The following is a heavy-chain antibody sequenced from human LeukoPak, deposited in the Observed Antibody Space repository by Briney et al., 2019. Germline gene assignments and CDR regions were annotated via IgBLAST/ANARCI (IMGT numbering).Heavy chain of an antibody. J-gene: IGHJ6*02. CDR3: ARDSPHSYYDFWSGYRYYYGMDV. D-gene: IGHD3-3*01. CDR1: GFTFSSYS. V-gene: IGHV3-48*02. Sequence: GGSLRLSCAASGFTFSSYSMNWVRQAPGQGLEWVSYISSSSSTIYYADSVKGRFTIYRDNAKNSLYLQMNRLRDVDTAVYYCARDSPHSYYDFWSGYRYYYGMDVWGQGTTVTVSS. CDR2: ISSSSSTI.